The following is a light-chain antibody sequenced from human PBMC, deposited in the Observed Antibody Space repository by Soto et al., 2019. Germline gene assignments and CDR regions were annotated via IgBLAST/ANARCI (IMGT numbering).Light chain of an antibody. V-gene: IGLV1-51*01. CDR1: RSNIGINY. CDR3: GTWDRNLSARV. J-gene: IGLJ3*02. CDR2: DND. Sequence: QPVLTQPPSVSAAPGQKVTISCSGSRSNIGINYVSWYQQLPGTAPKLLIYDNDKRPSGIPDRFSGSKSATSATLGITGLQTGDEADYYCGTWDRNLSARVFGGGTKLTVL.